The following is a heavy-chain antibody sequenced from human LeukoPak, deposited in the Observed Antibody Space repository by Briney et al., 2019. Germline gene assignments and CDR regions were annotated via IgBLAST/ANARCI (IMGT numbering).Heavy chain of an antibody. J-gene: IGHJ4*02. CDR3: ARRLSRLSHQFDY. CDR1: GYTFTGYY. V-gene: IGHV1-2*02. Sequence: ASVKVSCKAAGYTFTGYYMHWVRQAPRQGLEWTGWINPNSGGTNYAQKFQGRVTMTRDTSISTAYMELSRLRSDDTAVYYCARRLSRLSHQFDYWGQGTLVTVSS. CDR2: INPNSGGT. D-gene: IGHD2/OR15-2a*01.